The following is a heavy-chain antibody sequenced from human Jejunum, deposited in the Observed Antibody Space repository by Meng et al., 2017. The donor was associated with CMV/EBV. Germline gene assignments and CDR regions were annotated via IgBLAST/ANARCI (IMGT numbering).Heavy chain of an antibody. J-gene: IGHJ4*02. D-gene: IGHD3-9*01. CDR3: ARGKSDYDSNGYYDN. V-gene: IGHV4-61*08. CDR2: VYYTGGT. Sequence: VNSGGFYWSWIRQAPGQGLEWIGYVYYTGGTNYNPSVKSRVTISLDTSQNQFSLRLDSVSAADAGIYYCARGKSDYDSNGYYDNWGQGTLVTVSS. CDR1: VNSGGFY.